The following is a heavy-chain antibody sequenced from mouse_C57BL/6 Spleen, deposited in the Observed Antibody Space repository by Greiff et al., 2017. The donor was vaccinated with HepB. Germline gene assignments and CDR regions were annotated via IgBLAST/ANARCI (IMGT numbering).Heavy chain of an antibody. J-gene: IGHJ4*01. V-gene: IGHV1-56*01. D-gene: IGHD2-3*01. Sequence: QVQLQQSGPELVRPGASVKISCKAPGYNFNSHWMQWVRQRPGQGLEWIGEIFPGSGRTYYNEKFKGKATLTVDTSSSTAYMQLSSLTSEDSAVYFCARRSMRDYWGQGTSVTVSS. CDR2: IFPGSGRT. CDR3: ARRSMRDY. CDR1: GYNFNSHW.